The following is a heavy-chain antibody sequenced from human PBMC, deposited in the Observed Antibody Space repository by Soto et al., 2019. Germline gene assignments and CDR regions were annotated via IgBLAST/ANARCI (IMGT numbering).Heavy chain of an antibody. J-gene: IGHJ4*02. CDR1: GVSSSGGGFS. CDR3: ARLQFGEGFDY. Sequence: TLSLPCPDTGVSSSGGGFSGSWIRQPPGKGLEWIGYILHTGGTQYNPSLKSRVSMSVDKSKNQFSLHLTSVTAADTAVYYCARLQFGEGFDYWGQGALVTVSS. V-gene: IGHV4-30-2*01. D-gene: IGHD3-10*01. CDR2: ILHTGGT.